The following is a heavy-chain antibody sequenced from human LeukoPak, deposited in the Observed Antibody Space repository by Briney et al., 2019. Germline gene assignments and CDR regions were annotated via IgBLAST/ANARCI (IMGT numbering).Heavy chain of an antibody. J-gene: IGHJ4*02. CDR2: VSPGGST. CDR1: SESSGGDD. V-gene: IGHV4-34*01. CDR3: ARGAVLYSSSFWFDC. Sequence: SETLSLTCAMHSESSGGDDWTWIRQPPGKGLEWIGEVSPGGSTRYNPSLKSRVTISVDQSKNQFSLKMTSVTAADTAVYYCARGAVLYSSSFWFDCWGQGTLVTVSS. D-gene: IGHD6-13*01.